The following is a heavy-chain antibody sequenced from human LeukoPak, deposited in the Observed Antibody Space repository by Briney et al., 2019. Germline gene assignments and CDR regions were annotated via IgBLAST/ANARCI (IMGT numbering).Heavy chain of an antibody. J-gene: IGHJ6*02. CDR2: INSDGSST. CDR3: ARETGKRGMDV. CDR1: GFTFSSYW. D-gene: IGHD1-1*01. V-gene: IGHV3-74*01. Sequence: GGFLRLSCAASGFTFSSYWMHWVRQAPGKGLVWVSRINSDGSSTSYADSVKGRFTFSRDNAKNTLYLQMNSLRAEDTAVYYCARETGKRGMDVWGQGTTVTVSS.